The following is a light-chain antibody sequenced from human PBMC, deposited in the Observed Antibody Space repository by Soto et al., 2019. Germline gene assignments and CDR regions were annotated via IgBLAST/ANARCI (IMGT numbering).Light chain of an antibody. Sequence: AIQMTQSPSSLAASVGDTVTITCRASQGIRRDLSWYQQKPGEAPELLIYSASDLQGAVPSRFRGSGSGTDFTLTISRLQPEDFATYYCLQDFNFPRTFGQGTKVEV. J-gene: IGKJ1*01. CDR1: QGIRRD. V-gene: IGKV1-6*01. CDR2: SAS. CDR3: LQDFNFPRT.